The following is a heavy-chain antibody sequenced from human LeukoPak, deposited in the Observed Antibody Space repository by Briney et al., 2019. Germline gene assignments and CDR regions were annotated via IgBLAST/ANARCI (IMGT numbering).Heavy chain of an antibody. D-gene: IGHD3-3*01. V-gene: IGHV4-59*11. CDR1: GGSISSHY. J-gene: IGHJ5*02. CDR3: ARDLRFLEWLSWFDP. CDR2: IYYSGST. Sequence: PSETLSLTCTVSGGSISSHYWSWIRQPPGKGLEWIGYIYYSGSTNYNPSLKSRVTISVDTSKNQFSLKLSPVTAADTAVYYCARDLRFLEWLSWFDPWGQGTLVTVSS.